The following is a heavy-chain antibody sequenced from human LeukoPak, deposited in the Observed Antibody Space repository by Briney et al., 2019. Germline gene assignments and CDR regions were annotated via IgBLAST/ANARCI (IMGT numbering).Heavy chain of an antibody. CDR2: ISYDGSNK. J-gene: IGHJ6*02. CDR3: ARDNYYYYYGMDV. Sequence: GGSLRLSCAASGFTFSSYGMHWVRQALGKGLEWVAVISYDGSNKYYADSVKGRFTISRDNSKNTLYLQMNSLRAEDTAVYYCARDNYYYYYGMDVWGQGTTVTVSS. CDR1: GFTFSSYG. V-gene: IGHV3-30*19.